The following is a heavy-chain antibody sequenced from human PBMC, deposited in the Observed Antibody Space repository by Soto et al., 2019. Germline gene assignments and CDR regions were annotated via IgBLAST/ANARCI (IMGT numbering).Heavy chain of an antibody. Sequence: SLTLPLTCAISGDSVSSNSAAGAWIRQSRARGLEWLGRTYYRSKWYSDYAISVKSRININADTSKNQFSLQLNSVTPDDTAVYYCASGAGAAGPRAFDIWGQGTMVTVSS. D-gene: IGHD6-13*01. CDR2: TYYRSKWYS. CDR1: GDSVSSNSAA. V-gene: IGHV6-1*01. CDR3: ASGAGAAGPRAFDI. J-gene: IGHJ3*02.